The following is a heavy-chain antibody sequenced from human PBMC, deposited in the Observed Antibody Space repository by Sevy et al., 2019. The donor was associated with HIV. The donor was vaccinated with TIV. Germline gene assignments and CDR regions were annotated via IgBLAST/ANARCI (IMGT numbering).Heavy chain of an antibody. CDR2: IKQDGSEK. CDR1: GFTFSSYW. D-gene: IGHD2-15*01. CDR3: AREGGGSRYYFDY. Sequence: GGSLRLSCAASGFTFSSYWMSWVRQAPGKGLEWVANIKQDGSEKYYVDSVKGRFTISRDNAKNSLYLQMNSLRAEDTAVYYCAREGGGSRYYFDYWGQGTLVTVSS. J-gene: IGHJ4*02. V-gene: IGHV3-7*01.